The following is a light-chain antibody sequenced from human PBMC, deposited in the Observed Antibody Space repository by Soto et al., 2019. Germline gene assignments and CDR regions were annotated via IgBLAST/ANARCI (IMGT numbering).Light chain of an antibody. V-gene: IGKV1-5*01. CDR3: QQYHTYST. CDR1: QAISDW. Sequence: DIQMTQSPSTLSASVGDRVSITCRASQAISDWLAWYQQKPGQVPELLIFGVSTLESGVPSRFSGSRSGTEFTLTISSLQPDDFATYFCQQYHTYSTFGQGTKVEVK. J-gene: IGKJ1*01. CDR2: GVS.